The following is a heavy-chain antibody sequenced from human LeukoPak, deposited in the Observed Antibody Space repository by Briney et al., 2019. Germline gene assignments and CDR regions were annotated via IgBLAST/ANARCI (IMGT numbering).Heavy chain of an antibody. CDR1: GGSISSGSYY. Sequence: PSETLSLTCTVSGGSISSGSYYWSWIRQPAGKGLEWIGRIYTSGSTNYNPSLKSRVTISVDTSKNQFSLKLSSVTAADTAVYYCARVAIAAASYYFGYWGQGTLVTVSS. V-gene: IGHV4-61*02. CDR2: IYTSGST. D-gene: IGHD6-13*01. CDR3: ARVAIAAASYYFGY. J-gene: IGHJ4*02.